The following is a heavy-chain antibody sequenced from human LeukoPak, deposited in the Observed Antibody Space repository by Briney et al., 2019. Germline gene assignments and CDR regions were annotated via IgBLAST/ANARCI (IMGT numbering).Heavy chain of an antibody. CDR3: ASPTYYYDSSGYDY. Sequence: SVKVSCKASGGTFISYAISWVRQAPGQGLEWMGGIIPIFGTANYAQKFQGRVTITTDESTSTAYMELSSLRSEDTAVYYCASPTYYYDSSGYDYWGQGTLVTVSS. CDR2: IIPIFGTA. D-gene: IGHD3-22*01. V-gene: IGHV1-69*05. CDR1: GGTFISYA. J-gene: IGHJ4*02.